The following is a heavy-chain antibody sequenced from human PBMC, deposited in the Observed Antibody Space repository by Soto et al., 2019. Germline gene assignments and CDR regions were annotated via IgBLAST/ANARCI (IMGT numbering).Heavy chain of an antibody. V-gene: IGHV4-31*03. J-gene: IGHJ4*02. D-gene: IGHD4-17*01. CDR1: GGSISSGGYY. CDR3: ARKATVTTCFDY. CDR2: IYYSGST. Sequence: QVQLQESGPGLVKPSQTLSLTCTVSGGSISSGGYYWSWIRQHPGKGLEWIGYIYYSGSTYYNPSRESRXTISVDTSKNQFSLKLSSVTAADTAVYYCARKATVTTCFDYWGQGTLVTVSS.